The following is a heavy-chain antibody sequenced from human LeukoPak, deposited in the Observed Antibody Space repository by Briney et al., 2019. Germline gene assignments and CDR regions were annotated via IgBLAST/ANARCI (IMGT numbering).Heavy chain of an antibody. CDR1: IGSISSSKW. Sequence: SEALSLTCSVSIGSISSSKWWSWVRQSPVKGLEWIGEIYLYGTTNYNPSFTSRVTMSVDRSRNQFSLKLTSVTAADTAVYYCARQKWEQQGRDYYFNGLDVWGPGTTVIVSS. D-gene: IGHD1/OR15-1a*01. CDR3: ARQKWEQQGRDYYFNGLDV. V-gene: IGHV4-4*02. J-gene: IGHJ6*02. CDR2: IYLYGTT.